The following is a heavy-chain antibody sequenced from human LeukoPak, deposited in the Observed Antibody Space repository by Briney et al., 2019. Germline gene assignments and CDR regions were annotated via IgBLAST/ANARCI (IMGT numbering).Heavy chain of an antibody. Sequence: SETLSLTCTVSGGSLSSYYWSWLRQPAGKGLEWIGRIYTSGSTNYNPSLKSRVTMSVDTSKNQFSLKLSSVTAADTAVYYCARDKGSCSSTSCSPNYYMDVWGKGTTVTVSS. CDR1: GGSLSSYY. D-gene: IGHD2-2*01. CDR2: IYTSGST. CDR3: ARDKGSCSSTSCSPNYYMDV. J-gene: IGHJ6*03. V-gene: IGHV4-4*07.